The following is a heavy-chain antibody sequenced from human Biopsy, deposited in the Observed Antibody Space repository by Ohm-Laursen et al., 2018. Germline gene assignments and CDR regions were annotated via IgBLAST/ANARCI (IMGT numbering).Heavy chain of an antibody. CDR2: VSGTNGNP. J-gene: IGHJ5*02. V-gene: IGHV1-18*01. Sequence: ASVKVSCKTSGYSFNIYGISWVRQAPGQGLEWMGWVSGTNGNPHYAQKFQGRVTMTIDTSTTTAYMDLRSLRSDDTAVYFCARGGGGFLWVGKPSGRYFDAWGQGTLVTVSP. CDR1: GYSFNIYG. D-gene: IGHD1-26*01. CDR3: ARGGGGFLWVGKPSGRYFDA.